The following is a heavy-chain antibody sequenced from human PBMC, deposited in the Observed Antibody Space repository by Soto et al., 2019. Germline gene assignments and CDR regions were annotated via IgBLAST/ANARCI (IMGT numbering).Heavy chain of an antibody. CDR1: GFTFSSYV. CDR2: ISYDGTNK. CDR3: AKDWGRYCSGRTCYLFDY. V-gene: IGHV3-30*18. J-gene: IGHJ4*02. D-gene: IGHD2-15*01. Sequence: QVQLVESGGGVVQPGTSLRLSCAASGFTFSSYVMHWVRQAPGKGLEWVAVISYDGTNKYYSDSVKGRFTISRDNSKDTLDLKMNSLRAEDTAVYYCAKDWGRYCSGRTCYLFDYWGQGTLVTVSS.